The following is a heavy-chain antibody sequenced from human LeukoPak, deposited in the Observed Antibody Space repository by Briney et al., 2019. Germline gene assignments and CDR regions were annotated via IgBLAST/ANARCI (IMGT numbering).Heavy chain of an antibody. V-gene: IGHV1-69*13. CDR2: IIPIFGTA. Sequence: ASVKVSCKASGGTFSSYAISWVRQAPGQGLEWMGGIIPIFGTANYAQKFQGRVTITADESTSTAYMELSSLRSEDTAVYYCAVTPGIAVAKNKNEKGYFQHWGQGTLVTVSS. D-gene: IGHD6-19*01. J-gene: IGHJ1*01. CDR1: GGTFSSYA. CDR3: AVTPGIAVAKNKNEKGYFQH.